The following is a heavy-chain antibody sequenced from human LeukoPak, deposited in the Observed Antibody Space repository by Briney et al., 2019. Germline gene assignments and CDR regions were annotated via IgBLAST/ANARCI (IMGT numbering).Heavy chain of an antibody. J-gene: IGHJ3*02. CDR1: GFTFSDYY. V-gene: IGHV3-11*01. D-gene: IGHD6-19*01. CDR2: ISSSVITI. Sequence: PGGSLRLSCAASGFTFSDYYMSWIRQAPGKGLEWVSYISSSVITIYYADSVKGRFSISRDNAKNSLYLQMNSLRAEDTAVYYCVRDRIGSGRDRGIFDIWGQGTMVIVSS. CDR3: VRDRIGSGRDRGIFDI.